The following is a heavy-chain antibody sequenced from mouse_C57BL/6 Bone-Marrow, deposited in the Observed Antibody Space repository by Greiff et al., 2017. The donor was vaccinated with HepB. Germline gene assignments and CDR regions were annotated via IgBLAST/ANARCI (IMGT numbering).Heavy chain of an antibody. V-gene: IGHV3-6*01. CDR3: ARDYEAWFAY. D-gene: IGHD1-1*01. Sequence: EVQLVESGPGLVKPSQSLSLTCSVTGYSITSGYYWNWIRQFPGNKLEWMGYISYDGSNNYNPSLKNRISITRDTSKNQFFLKLNSVTTEDTATYYCARDYEAWFAYWGQGTLVTVSA. CDR2: ISYDGSN. CDR1: GYSITSGYY. J-gene: IGHJ3*01.